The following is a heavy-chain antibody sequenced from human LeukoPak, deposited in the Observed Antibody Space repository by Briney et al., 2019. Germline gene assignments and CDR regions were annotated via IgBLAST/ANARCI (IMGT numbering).Heavy chain of an antibody. CDR2: INHSGST. CDR1: GGSFGGYY. CDR3: AREMTTFYYYYYYMDV. D-gene: IGHD4-11*01. V-gene: IGHV4-34*01. Sequence: SGTLSLTCAVYGGSFGGYYWSWIRQPPGKGLEWIGEINHSGSTNYNPSLKSRVTISVDTSKNQFSLKLSSVTAADTAVYYCAREMTTFYYYYYYMDVWGKGTTVTVSS. J-gene: IGHJ6*03.